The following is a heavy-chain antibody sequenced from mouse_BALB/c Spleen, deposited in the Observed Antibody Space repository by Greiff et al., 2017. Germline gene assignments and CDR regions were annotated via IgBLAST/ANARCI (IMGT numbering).Heavy chain of an antibody. Sequence: EVKLVESGGGLVKPGGSLKLSCAASGFAFSSYDMSWVRQTPEKRLEWVAYISSGGGSTYYPDTVKGRFTISRDNAKNTLYLQMSSLKSEDTAMYYCARHKGGNGDYFDYWGQGTTLTVSS. J-gene: IGHJ2*01. CDR2: ISSGGGST. V-gene: IGHV5-12-1*01. D-gene: IGHD1-1*02. CDR1: GFAFSSYD. CDR3: ARHKGGNGDYFDY.